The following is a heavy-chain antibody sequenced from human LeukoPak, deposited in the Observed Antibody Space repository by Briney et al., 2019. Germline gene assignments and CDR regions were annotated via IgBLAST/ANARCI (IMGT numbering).Heavy chain of an antibody. CDR1: GFTFTSYV. CDR2: ISATGGYT. CDR3: TTYYYDSSGYYYPYYFDY. J-gene: IGHJ4*02. D-gene: IGHD3-22*01. Sequence: GGSLRLSCAASGFTFTSYVMSWVRQAPGKGLEWVSTISATGGYTYYADSVKGRFTISRDNSRNTLVLQMNSLRAEDTAVYYCTTYYYDSSGYYYPYYFDYWGQGTLVTVSS. V-gene: IGHV3-23*01.